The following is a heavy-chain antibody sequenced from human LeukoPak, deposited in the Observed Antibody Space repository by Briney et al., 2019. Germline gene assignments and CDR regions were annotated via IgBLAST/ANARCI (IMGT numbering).Heavy chain of an antibody. CDR1: GFTFSGFS. Sequence: SGGSLRLSCAASGFTFSGFSMSWVRQSPTKGLEWVANIKQDGSERYYVDSVKGRFTISRDNAKNSLSLQMNNLRVEDTAVYHCARAGSHWHYLYWGQGTVVTVSS. CDR3: ARAGSHWHYLY. V-gene: IGHV3-7*01. D-gene: IGHD3-10*01. J-gene: IGHJ4*02. CDR2: IKQDGSER.